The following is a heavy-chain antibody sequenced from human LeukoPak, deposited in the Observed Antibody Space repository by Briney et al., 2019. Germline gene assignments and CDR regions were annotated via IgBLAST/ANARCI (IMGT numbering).Heavy chain of an antibody. J-gene: IGHJ4*02. CDR3: ARVPHAMVRGVIITEFYFDY. V-gene: IGHV3-21*01. CDR1: GLTFSSYS. Sequence: GGSLRLSCAASGLTFSSYSMNWVRQAPGKGLEWVSSISNSGNYIYYADSVKGRFTISRDNAKNSLYLQMNSLRAEDTAVYYCARVPHAMVRGVIITEFYFDYWGQGTLVTVSS. D-gene: IGHD3-10*01. CDR2: ISNSGNYI.